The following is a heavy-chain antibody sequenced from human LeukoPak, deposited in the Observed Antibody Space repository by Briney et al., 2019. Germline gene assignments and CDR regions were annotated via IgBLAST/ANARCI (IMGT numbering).Heavy chain of an antibody. D-gene: IGHD4/OR15-4a*01. CDR2: INHSGST. Sequence: PSETLSLTCAVYGRSFSGYYWSWIRQPPGKGLEWIGEINHSGSTNYNPSLKSRVTISVDTSKNQFSLKLSSVTAADTAVYYCARVVTMPWVVYYYYGMDVWGQGTTVTVSS. CDR1: GRSFSGYY. J-gene: IGHJ6*02. V-gene: IGHV4-34*01. CDR3: ARVVTMPWVVYYYYGMDV.